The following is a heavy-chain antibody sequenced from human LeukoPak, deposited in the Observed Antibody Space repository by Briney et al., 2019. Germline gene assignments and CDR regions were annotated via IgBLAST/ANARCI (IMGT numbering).Heavy chain of an antibody. V-gene: IGHV4-34*01. CDR3: ARTRYYYNSRSYGAPYYFDY. Sequence: SETLSLTCAVYGGSFSGYYWSWIPQPPGKGLEWIGEINHSGSTNYNPSLKSRVTISVDTSKNQFSLKLSSVTAADTAVYYCARTRYYYNSRSYGAPYYFDYWGQGTLVTVSS. CDR2: INHSGST. J-gene: IGHJ4*02. CDR1: GGSFSGYY. D-gene: IGHD3-10*01.